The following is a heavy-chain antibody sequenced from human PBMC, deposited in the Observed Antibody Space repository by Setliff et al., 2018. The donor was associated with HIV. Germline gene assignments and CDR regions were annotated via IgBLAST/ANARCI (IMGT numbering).Heavy chain of an antibody. D-gene: IGHD3-16*01. Sequence: PGGSLRLSCAASGFTFSSYSMNWVRQAPGKGLEWVSSISSSSSYIYYADSVKGRFTISRDNAKNSLYLQMNSLRAEDTAVYYCAAVKRLGWYYYGMDVWGQGTTVTVSS. J-gene: IGHJ6*02. CDR2: ISSSSSYI. CDR1: GFTFSSYS. CDR3: AAVKRLGWYYYGMDV. V-gene: IGHV3-21*01.